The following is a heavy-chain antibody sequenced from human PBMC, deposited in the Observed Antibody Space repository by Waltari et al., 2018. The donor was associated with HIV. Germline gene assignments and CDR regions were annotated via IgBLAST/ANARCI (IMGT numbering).Heavy chain of an antibody. CDR1: DYSISSGYH. CDR2: IYHSGST. CDR3: ARERGGYDILTGYWEVDV. J-gene: IGHJ6*02. V-gene: IGHV4-38-2*02. Sequence: QVQLQESGPGLVKPSETLSLTCAVSDYSISSGYHSDWTRQPPGKGLEWIGSIYHSGSTYYNPSLKSRVTISVDTSKNQFSLKLSSVTAADTAVYYCARERGGYDILTGYWEVDVWGQGTTVTVSS. D-gene: IGHD3-9*01.